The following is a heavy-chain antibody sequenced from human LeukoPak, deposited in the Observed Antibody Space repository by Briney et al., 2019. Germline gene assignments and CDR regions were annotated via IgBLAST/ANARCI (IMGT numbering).Heavy chain of an antibody. V-gene: IGHV4-59*01. CDR2: IYYSGST. Sequence: SETLSLTCTVSGGSISSYYWSWIRQPPGKGLEWIGYIYYSGSTNYNPSLKSRVTISVDTSKNQFSLKLSSVTAADTAVYYCARGRYYYDSSGYHAFDPWGQGILVTVSS. CDR3: ARGRYYYDSSGYHAFDP. CDR1: GGSISSYY. D-gene: IGHD3-22*01. J-gene: IGHJ5*02.